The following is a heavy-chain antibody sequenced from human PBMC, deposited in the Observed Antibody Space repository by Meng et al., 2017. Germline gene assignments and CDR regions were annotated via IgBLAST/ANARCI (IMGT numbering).Heavy chain of an antibody. CDR1: GLNFNSYW. J-gene: IGHJ4*02. V-gene: IGHV3-74*01. Sequence: EVQPVESAGGLVQPGGSLRRSCAASGLNFNSYWMHWVRQAPGKGLVWVSRISGDGSSTIYAESVKGRFTISRDNAKNTLYLQMNSLRGEDTAVYYCGTGGDYYSFHYWGQGTLVTVSS. D-gene: IGHD1-26*01. CDR2: ISGDGSST. CDR3: GTGGDYYSFHY.